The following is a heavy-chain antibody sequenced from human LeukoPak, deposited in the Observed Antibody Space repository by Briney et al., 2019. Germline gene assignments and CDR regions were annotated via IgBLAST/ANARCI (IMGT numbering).Heavy chain of an antibody. D-gene: IGHD2-2*01. V-gene: IGHV3-23*01. CDR2: ISGSGGST. Sequence: GGSLRLSCAASGFTFSSYAMSWVRQAPGKGLEWVSDISGSGGSTYYADSVKGRFTISRDNSKNTLYLQMNSLRAEDTAVYYCAKDRGCSSTSCPGQITYYYYGMDVWGQGTTVTVSS. CDR3: AKDRGCSSTSCPGQITYYYYGMDV. J-gene: IGHJ6*02. CDR1: GFTFSSYA.